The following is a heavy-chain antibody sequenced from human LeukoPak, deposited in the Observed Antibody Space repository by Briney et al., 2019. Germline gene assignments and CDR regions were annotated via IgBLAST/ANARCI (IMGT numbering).Heavy chain of an antibody. CDR3: ARSYDTSGYYYVGAGY. Sequence: GGSLRLSCAASAFTFGDYGMSWVRQAPGKGLEWVSGISWNGGNIVYADSVKGRFPISRDNAKNSLYLKMNSMRDEETALYCCARSYDTSGYYYVGAGYWGQGTLVTVSS. CDR2: ISWNGGNI. J-gene: IGHJ4*02. CDR1: AFTFGDYG. D-gene: IGHD3-22*01. V-gene: IGHV3-20*04.